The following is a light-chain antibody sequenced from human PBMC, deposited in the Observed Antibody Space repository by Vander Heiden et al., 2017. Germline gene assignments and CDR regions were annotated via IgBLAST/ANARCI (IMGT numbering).Light chain of an antibody. CDR3: LQYNNYPLT. V-gene: IGKV1-17*02. CDR1: QGITTD. Sequence: DIQMTQSPSSLSASVGDRVTVTCRASQGITTDIHWYQQKPGKAPKRLIYVASRLQTGIPSRFSGSGSGTEFTLTITNLQPEDFATYYCLQYNNYPLTFGQGTKVEIK. J-gene: IGKJ1*01. CDR2: VAS.